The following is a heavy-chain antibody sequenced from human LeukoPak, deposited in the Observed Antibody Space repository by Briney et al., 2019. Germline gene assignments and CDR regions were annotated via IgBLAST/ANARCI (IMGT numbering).Heavy chain of an antibody. CDR3: ARGRTGYNNPFVDY. Sequence: GGSLRLSCAASGFTFSSYSMNWVRQAPGKGLEWVSYISSSSSTIYYADSVKGRFTISRDNAKNSLYLQMNSLRAEDTAVYYCARGRTGYNNPFVDYWGQGTLVTVSS. J-gene: IGHJ4*02. V-gene: IGHV3-48*01. CDR1: GFTFSSYS. D-gene: IGHD5-24*01. CDR2: ISSSSSTI.